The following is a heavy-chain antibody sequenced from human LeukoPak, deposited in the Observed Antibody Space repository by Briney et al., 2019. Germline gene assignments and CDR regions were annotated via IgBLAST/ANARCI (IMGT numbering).Heavy chain of an antibody. CDR2: IWYDGSNK. D-gene: IGHD6-19*01. J-gene: IGHJ1*01. CDR3: ATPGRVAVANGLSEYFQH. Sequence: GRSLRLSCAASGFTFSSYGMHWVRQAPGKGLEWVAVIWYDGSNKYYADSVKGRFTISRDNSKNTLYLQMNSLRSEDTAVYYCATPGRVAVANGLSEYFQHWGQGTLVTVSS. CDR1: GFTFSSYG. V-gene: IGHV3-33*01.